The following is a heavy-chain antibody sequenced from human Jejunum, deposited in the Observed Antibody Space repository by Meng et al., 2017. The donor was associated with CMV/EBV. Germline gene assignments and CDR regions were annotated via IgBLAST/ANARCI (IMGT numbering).Heavy chain of an antibody. D-gene: IGHD3-22*01. CDR3: ARSINYDGGSFFLYFDY. Sequence: SGLTVGRGFVTGVRQAPGKGLEWVSVIYNSGTTYYADSVKGRFTISRDKSQDSLYLQMDSLRAEDTAVYYCARSINYDGGSFFLYFDYWGQGILVTVSS. V-gene: IGHV3-53*01. J-gene: IGHJ4*02. CDR2: IYNSGTT. CDR1: GLTVGRGF.